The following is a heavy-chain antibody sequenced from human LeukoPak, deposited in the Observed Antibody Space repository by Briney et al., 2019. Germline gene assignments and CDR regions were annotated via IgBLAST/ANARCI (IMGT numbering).Heavy chain of an antibody. D-gene: IGHD6-19*01. CDR3: AKTTAGYSNGRYSGWPIDY. V-gene: IGHV3-23*01. Sequence: SGGSLRLSCAASGFTFRSYAIYWVRQAPGKGLEWVSGISGSGGDTYFADSVKGRFTISRDNSKNTVFLQMDSLRAEDTAVYYCAKTTAGYSNGRYSGWPIDYWGQGTLVTVSS. CDR2: ISGSGGDT. J-gene: IGHJ4*02. CDR1: GFTFRSYA.